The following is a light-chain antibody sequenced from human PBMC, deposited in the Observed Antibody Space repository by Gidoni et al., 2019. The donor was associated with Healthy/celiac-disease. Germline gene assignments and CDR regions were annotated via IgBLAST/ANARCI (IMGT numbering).Light chain of an antibody. Sequence: QSVSSNLAWYQQKPGQAPRLLIYGASTRATGIPARFSGSGSGTEFTLTISSLQSEDFAVYYCQQYNNWLGTFGQVTKVEIK. V-gene: IGKV3-15*01. CDR1: QSVSSN. CDR2: GAS. J-gene: IGKJ1*01. CDR3: QQYNNWLGT.